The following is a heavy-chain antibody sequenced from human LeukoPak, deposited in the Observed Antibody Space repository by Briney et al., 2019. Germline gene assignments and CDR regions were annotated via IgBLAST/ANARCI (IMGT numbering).Heavy chain of an antibody. CDR2: INHSGST. CDR3: ARDVVWRSGSPTYYFDY. J-gene: IGHJ4*02. V-gene: IGHV4-34*01. CDR1: GGSFSGYY. Sequence: SETLSLTCAVYGGSFSGYYWSWIRQPPGKGLEWIGEINHSGSTNYNPSLKSRVTISVDTSKNQFSLKLSSVTAADTAVYYYARDVVWRSGSPTYYFDYWGQGTLVTVSS. D-gene: IGHD3-22*01.